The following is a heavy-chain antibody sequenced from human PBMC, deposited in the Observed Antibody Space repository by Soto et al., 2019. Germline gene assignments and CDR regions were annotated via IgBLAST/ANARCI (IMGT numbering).Heavy chain of an antibody. CDR3: ARDLGAGDGYFDL. D-gene: IGHD3-10*01. Sequence: QVQLQQSGPGLVKPSQTLSLTCAISGDSVSSDSAAWNWIRQSPSRGLEWLGRTYYRSQWYNDYALSVKSRQTLNTDTSKNQFSLHLNSVTPEDTAVYYCARDLGAGDGYFDLWGRGTLVTVSS. V-gene: IGHV6-1*01. CDR2: TYYRSQWYN. CDR1: GDSVSSDSAA. J-gene: IGHJ2*01.